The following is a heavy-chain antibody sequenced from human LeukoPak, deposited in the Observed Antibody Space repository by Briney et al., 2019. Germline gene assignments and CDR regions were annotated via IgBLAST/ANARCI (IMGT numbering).Heavy chain of an antibody. J-gene: IGHJ4*02. CDR2: ISGSGANT. CDR3: AKCRVGAANFDY. D-gene: IGHD1-26*01. CDR1: AFTLNSNS. V-gene: IGHV3-23*01. Sequence: GGSLRLSCAASAFTLNSNSMSWVRQARGKGLEWVSAISGSGANTYYADSVKGRFTISRDNSKNTLYLQMNNLRAEDTAVYYCAKCRVGAANFDYWGQGTLVTVSS.